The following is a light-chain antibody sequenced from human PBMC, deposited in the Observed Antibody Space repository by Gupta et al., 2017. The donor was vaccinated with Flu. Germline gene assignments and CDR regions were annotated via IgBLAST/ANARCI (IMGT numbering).Light chain of an antibody. CDR2: STS. Sequence: DIQMTQSPSSLSASLGDRVTITCRASQSIITYLNWYQQKPGKAPKLLIYSTSSLQSGVPSRFSGSGSETDFTLTITRLQPEDFATYYCQQSYSNPTFGQGTRLEIK. J-gene: IGKJ5*01. V-gene: IGKV1-39*01. CDR1: QSIITY. CDR3: QQSYSNPT.